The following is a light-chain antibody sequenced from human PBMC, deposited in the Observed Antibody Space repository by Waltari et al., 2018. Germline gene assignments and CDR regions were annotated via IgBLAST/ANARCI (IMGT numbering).Light chain of an antibody. CDR2: DDY. CDR1: RGSLDSTY. V-gene: IGLV6-57*01. CDR3: LSFDNTLWV. J-gene: IGLJ3*02. Sequence: FMLTQPHSVSESPGKTVTISCTRPRGSLDSTYVQWYQQPPGRSPTTVIYDDYQRPSGVPTRFSASIDRASNSASLTIAGLTTEDEADYYCLSFDNTLWVFGGGTKLTVL.